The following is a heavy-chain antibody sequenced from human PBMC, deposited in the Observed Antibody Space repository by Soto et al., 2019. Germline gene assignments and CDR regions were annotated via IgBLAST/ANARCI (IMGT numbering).Heavy chain of an antibody. V-gene: IGHV3-74*01. CDR2: INSDGST. CDR3: VRDNGGY. Sequence: VQVVESGGGLVQPGGSLRLSCAASGFTFNKYPLYWVRQAAGKGLVWVSRINSDGSTFYADSVKGRVTISRDNAKDTLYLQMNSLRVEDTAVYFCVRDNGGYWGQGTLVTVSS. D-gene: IGHD2-8*01. J-gene: IGHJ4*02. CDR1: GFTFNKYP.